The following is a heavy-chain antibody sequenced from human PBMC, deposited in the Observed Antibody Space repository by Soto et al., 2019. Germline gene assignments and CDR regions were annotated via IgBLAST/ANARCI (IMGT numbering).Heavy chain of an antibody. J-gene: IGHJ6*03. CDR3: AREIGRGAAQTNYMDV. D-gene: IGHD6-6*01. CDR2: IYSGGST. V-gene: IGHV3-66*01. Sequence: EVQLVESGGGLVQPEGSLRLSCAASGFTVSSNYMSWVRQAPGKGLEWVSVIYSGGSTFYADSVKGRFTISRDNSKNTVYLQMNSLRAEDAGVYYCAREIGRGAAQTNYMDVWGKGTTVTVS. CDR1: GFTVSSNY.